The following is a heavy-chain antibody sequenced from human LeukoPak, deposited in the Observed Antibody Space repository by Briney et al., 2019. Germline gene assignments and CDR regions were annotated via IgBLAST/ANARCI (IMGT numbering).Heavy chain of an antibody. CDR3: ARGRDGYNTR. CDR1: GGTFSSYA. V-gene: IGHV1-69*05. CDR2: IIPIFGTA. Sequence: SVKVSCKASGGTFSSYAISWVRQAPGQGLEWMGGIIPIFGTANYAQKFQGRDTITTDESTSTAYMELSSLRSEDTAVYYCARGRDGYNTRWGQGTLVTVSS. J-gene: IGHJ1*01. D-gene: IGHD5-24*01.